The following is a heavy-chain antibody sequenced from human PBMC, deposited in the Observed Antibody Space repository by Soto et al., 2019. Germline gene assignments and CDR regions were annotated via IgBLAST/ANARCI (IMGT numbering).Heavy chain of an antibody. J-gene: IGHJ6*02. CDR1: GFTFSDYY. D-gene: IGHD5-18*01. CDR3: AREVEYSYGYNYYYYGMDV. V-gene: IGHV3-11*06. Sequence: KAGGSLRLSCAASGFTFSDYYMSWIRQAPGKGLEWVSYISSSSSYTNYADSVKGRFTISRDNAKNSLYLQMNSLRAEDTAVYYCAREVEYSYGYNYYYYGMDVWGQGTTVTVSS. CDR2: ISSSSSYT.